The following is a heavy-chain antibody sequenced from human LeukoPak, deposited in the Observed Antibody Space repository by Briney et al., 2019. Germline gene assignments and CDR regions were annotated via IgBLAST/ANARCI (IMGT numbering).Heavy chain of an antibody. Sequence: GGSLRLSCAASGFSVTNNFMSWVRQAPGKGLEWVSVIYVGGTTYYTDSMKGRINTSRDNSKNTVYLQMNSLRAEDTAVYYCARDTPLGELPGVSDYWGQGTLVTVSS. CDR3: ARDTPLGELPGVSDY. CDR1: GFSVTNNF. J-gene: IGHJ4*02. V-gene: IGHV3-66*01. CDR2: IYVGGTT. D-gene: IGHD1-26*01.